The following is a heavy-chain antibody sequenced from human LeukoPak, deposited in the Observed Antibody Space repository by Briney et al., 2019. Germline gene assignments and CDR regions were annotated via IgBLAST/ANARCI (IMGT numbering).Heavy chain of an antibody. Sequence: SETLSLTCTVSGGSISNYHWSWIRQPAGKGLEWIGRIYASGSTNYNPSLKSRVTMSVDTSKNQLSLKLSSVTAADTAVYYCARGSFQRWAPGPNMGFHYXGXXXLVTVSS. J-gene: IGHJ4*01. CDR1: GGSISNYH. CDR3: ARGSFQRWAPGPNMGFHY. D-gene: IGHD2-2*01. V-gene: IGHV4-4*07. CDR2: IYASGST.